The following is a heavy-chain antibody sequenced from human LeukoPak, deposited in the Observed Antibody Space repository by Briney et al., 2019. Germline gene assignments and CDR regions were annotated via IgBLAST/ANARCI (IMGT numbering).Heavy chain of an antibody. J-gene: IGHJ4*02. CDR2: ISSSSSTI. Sequence: GGSLRLSCAASGFTFSSYSMNWVRQAPGKGLEWVSYISSSSSTIYYADSVKGRFTISRDNAKNSLYLQMNGLRAEDTAVYYCVPEWSGFDYWGQGTLVTVSS. V-gene: IGHV3-48*01. CDR1: GFTFSSYS. CDR3: VPEWSGFDY. D-gene: IGHD3-3*01.